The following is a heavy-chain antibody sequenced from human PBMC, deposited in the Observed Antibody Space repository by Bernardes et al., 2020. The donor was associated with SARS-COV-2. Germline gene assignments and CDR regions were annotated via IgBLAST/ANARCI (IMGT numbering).Heavy chain of an antibody. CDR3: ARLNTMLLVYYFDY. CDR2: INYSGNT. J-gene: IGHJ4*02. CDR1: GGSISSSRNY. D-gene: IGHD3-10*01. V-gene: IGHV4-39*01. Sequence: SETLSLTCTVSGGSISSSRNYWGWTRQPPGEGLEWIGSINYSGNTNYNPSLKSRVTISVDTSENQFSLKLNSVTAADTAVYSCARLNTMLLVYYFDYWGQGIRVTVSS.